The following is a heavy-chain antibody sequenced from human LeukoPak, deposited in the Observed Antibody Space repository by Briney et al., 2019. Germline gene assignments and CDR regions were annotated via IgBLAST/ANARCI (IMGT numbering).Heavy chain of an antibody. V-gene: IGHV3-33*01. CDR2: IWYDGSNT. D-gene: IGHD2-8*01. CDR1: GFIFSIYG. J-gene: IGHJ4*02. Sequence: PGGSLRLSCAASGFIFSIYGMHWVRQAPGKGLEWVAVIWYDGSNTYYGDSVKGRFTISRDNSKNTLYLEMNSLRAEDTAVCFCARATYGANGVVESWGQGTLVTVSS. CDR3: ARATYGANGVVES.